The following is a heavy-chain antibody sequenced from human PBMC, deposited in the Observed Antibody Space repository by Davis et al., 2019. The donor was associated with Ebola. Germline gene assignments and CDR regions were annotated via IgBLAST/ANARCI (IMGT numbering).Heavy chain of an antibody. CDR3: ARGHSGYGVN. Sequence: ASVKVSCKASGYTFSTYYMHWVRQAPGQGLEWMVIINPNGDTTSYAQNFQDRVAVTRDTSTSTVYMEVSGLRFEDTAVYYCARGHSGYGVNWGQGTLVTVSS. CDR2: INPNGDTT. V-gene: IGHV1-46*01. D-gene: IGHD5-12*01. CDR1: GYTFSTYY. J-gene: IGHJ4*02.